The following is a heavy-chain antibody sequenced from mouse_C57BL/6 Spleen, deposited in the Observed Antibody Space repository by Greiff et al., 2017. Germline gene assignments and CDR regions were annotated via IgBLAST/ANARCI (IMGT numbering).Heavy chain of an antibody. J-gene: IGHJ2*01. Sequence: QVQLKQSGPELVKPGASVKISCKASGYAFSSSWMNWVKQRPGKGLEWIGRIYPGDGDTNYNGKFKGKATLTADKSSSTAYMQLSSLTSEDSAVYFCAREDWGAGYWGQGTTLTVSS. CDR2: IYPGDGDT. CDR3: AREDWGAGY. V-gene: IGHV1-82*01. CDR1: GYAFSSSW.